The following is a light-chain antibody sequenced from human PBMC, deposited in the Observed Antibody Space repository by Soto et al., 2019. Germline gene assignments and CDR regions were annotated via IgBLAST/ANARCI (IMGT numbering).Light chain of an antibody. CDR3: FSYTSSGTYV. Sequence: VPTQPASVSGSPGQSITISRTGSSSEVGNYKYVSWYQQHPGKAPKLMIYEVSNRPSGVSNRFSGSKSGNTASLTISGLQAEDETDYYCFSYTSSGTYVFGTGTKVTVL. V-gene: IGLV2-14*01. J-gene: IGLJ1*01. CDR2: EVS. CDR1: SSEVGNYKY.